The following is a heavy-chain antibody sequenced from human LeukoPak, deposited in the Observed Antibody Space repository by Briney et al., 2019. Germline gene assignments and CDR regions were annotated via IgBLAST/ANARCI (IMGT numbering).Heavy chain of an antibody. CDR2: VYTDGST. D-gene: IGHD7-27*01. CDR3: ARDAAWDYFDS. Sequence: SETLSLTCTVSGASISSCYWSWIRQPAGKGLEWIGRVYTDGSTNYNPSLKSRVTMSVDTSRNQFPLKLSSVTAADTAIYYCARDAAWDYFDSWGQGTLVTVSS. CDR1: GASISSCY. J-gene: IGHJ4*02. V-gene: IGHV4-4*07.